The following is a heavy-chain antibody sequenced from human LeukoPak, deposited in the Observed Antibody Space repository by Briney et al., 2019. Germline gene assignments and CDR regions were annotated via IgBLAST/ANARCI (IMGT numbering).Heavy chain of an antibody. CDR1: GFTFSSYA. V-gene: IGHV3-9*01. J-gene: IGHJ4*02. Sequence: GGSLRLSCAASGFTFSSYAMHWVRQAPGQGLELVSGISWNSGSIGYADSVKGRFTISRDNAKNSLYLQMNSLRAEDTALYYCAKDVDWNAGFDYWGQGTLVTVSS. CDR3: AKDVDWNAGFDY. D-gene: IGHD1-1*01. CDR2: ISWNSGSI.